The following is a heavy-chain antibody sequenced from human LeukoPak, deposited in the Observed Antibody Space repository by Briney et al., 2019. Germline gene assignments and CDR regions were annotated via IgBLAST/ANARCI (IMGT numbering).Heavy chain of an antibody. J-gene: IGHJ4*02. Sequence: PGGSLRLSCAASGFTFSSYGMHWVRQAPGKGLEWVAFIRYDGSNKYYADSVKGRFTISRDNSKNTLYLQMNSLRAEDTAVYYCAKEGQPPPIVIAAAGTYFDYWGQGTLVTVSS. CDR1: GFTFSSYG. CDR2: IRYDGSNK. D-gene: IGHD6-13*01. CDR3: AKEGQPPPIVIAAAGTYFDY. V-gene: IGHV3-30*02.